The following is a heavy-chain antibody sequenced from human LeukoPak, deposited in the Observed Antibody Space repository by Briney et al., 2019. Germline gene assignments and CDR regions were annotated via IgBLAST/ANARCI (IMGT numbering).Heavy chain of an antibody. CDR2: MNPNSGST. V-gene: IGHV1-8*01. J-gene: IGHJ5*02. Sequence: ASVKASCKASGYIFSSYDINWVRQATGQGLEWMGWMNPNSGSTGYAQKLQGRVTMTRNTSISTAYMELSSLRFEDTAVYYCARARSGWAYNWFDPWGQGTLVTVSS. D-gene: IGHD6-19*01. CDR3: ARARSGWAYNWFDP. CDR1: GYIFSSYD.